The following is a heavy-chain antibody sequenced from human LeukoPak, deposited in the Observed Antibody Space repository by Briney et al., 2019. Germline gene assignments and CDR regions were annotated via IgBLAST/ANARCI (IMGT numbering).Heavy chain of an antibody. J-gene: IGHJ5*02. D-gene: IGHD2-15*01. CDR3: ARSLVVVVAATTVGWFDP. V-gene: IGHV1-8*01. CDR2: MNPNSGNT. Sequence: ASVKVSCKASGYTFTSYDINWVRQATGQGLEWMGWMNPNSGNTGYAQKFQGRVTMTRNTSISTAYMELSSLRSEDTAVYYCARSLVVVVAATTVGWFDPWGQGTLVTVSS. CDR1: GYTFTSYD.